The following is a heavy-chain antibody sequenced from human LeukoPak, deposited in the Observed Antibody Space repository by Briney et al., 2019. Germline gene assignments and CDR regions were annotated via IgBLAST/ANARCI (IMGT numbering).Heavy chain of an antibody. V-gene: IGHV1-2*02. Sequence: GASVKVSCKACGYTFTGYYMHWVRQAPGQGLERMGWINPNSGGTNYAQKFQGRVTMTRDTSISTTSMELSGLRSDDTAVYYCARENGAYCSGGSCYDAFDIWGQGTMVTASS. CDR3: ARENGAYCSGGSCYDAFDI. D-gene: IGHD2-15*01. CDR2: INPNSGGT. J-gene: IGHJ3*02. CDR1: GYTFTGYY.